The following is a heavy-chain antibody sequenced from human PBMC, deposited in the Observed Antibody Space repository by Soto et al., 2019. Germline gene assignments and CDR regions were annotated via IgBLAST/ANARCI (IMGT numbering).Heavy chain of an antibody. J-gene: IGHJ5*02. D-gene: IGHD6-13*01. Sequence: PSESLSLTCTVSGGSICSGDYYWSWIRQPPGKGLEWIGYIYYSGSTYYNPSLKSRVTISVDTSKNQFSLKLSSVTAADTAVYYCARVTRIAAAGTVDPWGQGTLVTVSS. V-gene: IGHV4-30-4*01. CDR1: GGSICSGDYY. CDR3: ARVTRIAAAGTVDP. CDR2: IYYSGST.